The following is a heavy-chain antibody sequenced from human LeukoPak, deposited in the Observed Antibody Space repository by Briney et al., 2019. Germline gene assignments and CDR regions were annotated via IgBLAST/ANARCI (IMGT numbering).Heavy chain of an antibody. Sequence: GGSLRLSCAASGFTFDDYAMHWVRQAPGKGLEWVSGISWNSGSIGYADSVKGRFTISRDNAKNSLYLQMNSLRAEDTAVYYCARDGGLWLVLKPIDYWGQGTLVTVSS. CDR2: ISWNSGSI. V-gene: IGHV3-9*01. CDR3: ARDGGLWLVLKPIDY. D-gene: IGHD6-19*01. J-gene: IGHJ4*02. CDR1: GFTFDDYA.